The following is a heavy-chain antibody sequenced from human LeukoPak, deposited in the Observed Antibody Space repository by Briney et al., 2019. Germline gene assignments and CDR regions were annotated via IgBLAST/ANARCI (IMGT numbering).Heavy chain of an antibody. CDR2: IYYSGST. V-gene: IGHV4-59*12. Sequence: PSETLSLTCTVSGGSISSYYWSWIRQPPGKGLERIGYIYYSGSTNYNPSLRSRVTISVDTSKNQFSLKLSSVTAADTAVYYCARRRAIRSPIDYWGQGTLVTVSS. CDR3: ARRRAIRSPIDY. D-gene: IGHD2-21*01. J-gene: IGHJ4*02. CDR1: GGSISSYY.